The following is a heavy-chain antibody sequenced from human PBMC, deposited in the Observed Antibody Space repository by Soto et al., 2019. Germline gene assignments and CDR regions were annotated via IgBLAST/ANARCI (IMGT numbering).Heavy chain of an antibody. J-gene: IGHJ4*02. D-gene: IGHD4-17*01. CDR3: ARVSYGDSSFDY. Sequence: PSETLSLTCTVSGGSISSGGYYWSWLRQHPGKGLEWIGYIYYSGSTYYNPSLKSRVTISVDTSKNQFSLKLSSVTAADTAVYYCARVSYGDSSFDYWGQGTLVTVSS. CDR2: IYYSGST. V-gene: IGHV4-31*03. CDR1: GGSISSGGYY.